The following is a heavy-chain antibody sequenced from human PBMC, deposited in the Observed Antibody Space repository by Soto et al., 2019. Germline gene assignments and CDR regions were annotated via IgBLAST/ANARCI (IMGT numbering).Heavy chain of an antibody. CDR1: GFTFSSYV. J-gene: IGHJ6*02. D-gene: IGHD2-15*01. CDR3: ARAGCDGGSCYTLVGLRYGMDV. V-gene: IGHV3-30-3*01. Sequence: QVQLVESGGGVVQPGRSLRLSCAASGFTFSSYVMYWVRQAPGKGLEWVAVISYDGNNKYYADSVKGRFTISRDNSKNTLYLQMNSPRAEDTAVYYCARAGCDGGSCYTLVGLRYGMDVWGQGTTVTVSS. CDR2: ISYDGNNK.